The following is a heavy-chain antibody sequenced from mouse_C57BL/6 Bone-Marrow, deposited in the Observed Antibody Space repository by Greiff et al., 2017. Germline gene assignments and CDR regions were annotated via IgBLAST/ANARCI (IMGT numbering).Heavy chain of an antibody. Sequence: VQLKQSGPELVKPGASVKIPCKASGYTFTDYNMDWVKQSHGKSLEWIGDINPNNGGTIYNQKFKGKATLTVDKSSSTAYMELRSLTSEDTAVYYCARRTGTWRVYFDYWGQGTTLTVSS. V-gene: IGHV1-18*01. CDR3: ARRTGTWRVYFDY. CDR2: INPNNGGT. J-gene: IGHJ2*01. D-gene: IGHD4-1*01. CDR1: GYTFTDYN.